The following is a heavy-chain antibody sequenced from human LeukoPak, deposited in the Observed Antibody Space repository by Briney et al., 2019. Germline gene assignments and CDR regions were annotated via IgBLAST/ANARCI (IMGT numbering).Heavy chain of an antibody. CDR1: GHTFSSYS. J-gene: IGHJ4*02. D-gene: IGHD1-26*01. CDR2: ISSSSSTK. V-gene: IGHV3-48*01. Sequence: GGTLRLSCAASGHTFSSYSMNWVPQAPGKGLEWVSYISSSSSTKYYAASVRGRFTISRDNAENSVYLQMSSLRPEDTAVYYCARDPPCGYWGQGTLVTVSS. CDR3: ARDPPCGY.